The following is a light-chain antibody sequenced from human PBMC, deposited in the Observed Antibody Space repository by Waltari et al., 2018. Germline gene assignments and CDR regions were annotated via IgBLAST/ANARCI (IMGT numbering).Light chain of an antibody. CDR2: GAS. V-gene: IGKV3-20*01. CDR1: ESVSNNY. J-gene: IGKJ2*01. Sequence: EVVLTQSPGTLSLSPGERTTLSCWASESVSNNYLAWYQQKPGQAPRVLIYGASRRATGIPGRFSGSGSGTDFTLTISRLEPEDFAVYYCQQYGSSPYTFGQGTKLEIK. CDR3: QQYGSSPYT.